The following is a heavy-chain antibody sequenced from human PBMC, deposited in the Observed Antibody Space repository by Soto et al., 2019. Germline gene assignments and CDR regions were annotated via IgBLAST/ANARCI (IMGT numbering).Heavy chain of an antibody. J-gene: IGHJ4*02. CDR1: GFTFSSYD. Sequence: GGSLRLSCAGAGFTFSSYDMHWVRQAPGKGLEWVALISYDGSNTYSADSVKGRFTISRDNSKNTLYLQTNSLRPEDTAVYYCVKGRGGSAEFDSCGQGTLVTVSS. D-gene: IGHD3-10*01. V-gene: IGHV3-30*18. CDR3: VKGRGGSAEFDS. CDR2: ISYDGSNT.